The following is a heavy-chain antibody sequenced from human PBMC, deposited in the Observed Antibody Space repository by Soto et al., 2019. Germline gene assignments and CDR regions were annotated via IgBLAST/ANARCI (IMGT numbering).Heavy chain of an antibody. J-gene: IGHJ4*02. CDR1: GYTFTSYG. V-gene: IGHV1-18*01. CDR3: ARGGKYDFWSGYYPYHIDY. CDR2: ISAYNGNT. D-gene: IGHD3-3*01. Sequence: ASVKVSCKASGYTFTSYGISWGRHAPGQGLEWMGWISAYNGNTNYAQKLQGRVTMTTDTSTSTAYMELRSLRSDDTAVDYCARGGKYDFWSGYYPYHIDYWGQGTLVTVSS.